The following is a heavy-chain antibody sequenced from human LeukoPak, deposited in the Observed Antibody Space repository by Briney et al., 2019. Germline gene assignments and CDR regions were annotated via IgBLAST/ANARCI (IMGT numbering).Heavy chain of an antibody. CDR1: GFTFSSYG. J-gene: IGHJ4*02. D-gene: IGHD6-19*01. V-gene: IGHV3-30*18. CDR2: ISYDGSNK. CDR3: AKGGRSSGWYEFDY. Sequence: GGSLRLSCAASGFTFSSYGMHWVRQAPGKGLEWVAVISYDGSNKYYADSVKGRFTISRDNSKNTLYLQMNSLRAEDTAVYYCAKGGRSSGWYEFDYWGQGTLVTVSS.